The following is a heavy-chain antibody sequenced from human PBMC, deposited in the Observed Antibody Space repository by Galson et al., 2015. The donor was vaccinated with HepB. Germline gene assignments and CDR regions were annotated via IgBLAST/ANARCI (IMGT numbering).Heavy chain of an antibody. CDR3: AKEHPVLLRYFDWGPVEPFDI. Sequence: SLRLSCAASGFTFSSYAMSWVRQAPGKGLEWVSAISGSGGSTYYADSVKGRFTISRDKSKNTLYLQMNSLRAEDTAVYYCAKEHPVLLRYFDWGPVEPFDIWGQGTMVTVSS. J-gene: IGHJ3*02. D-gene: IGHD3-9*01. CDR1: GFTFSSYA. V-gene: IGHV3-23*01. CDR2: ISGSGGST.